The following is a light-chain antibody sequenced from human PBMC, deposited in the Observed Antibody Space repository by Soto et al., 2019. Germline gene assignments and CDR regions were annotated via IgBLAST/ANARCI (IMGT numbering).Light chain of an antibody. CDR1: SSDVGGYNY. CDR2: DVS. V-gene: IGLV2-14*01. Sequence: QSVLTQPASVSGSPGQSITISCTGNSSDVGGYNYVSWYQQHPGKAPKLMIYDVSNRPSGVSQRFSGYKSGNTASLTSSGLQAEDEADYYCSSYTSSSTLGVFGGGTKVTVL. J-gene: IGLJ2*01. CDR3: SSYTSSSTLGV.